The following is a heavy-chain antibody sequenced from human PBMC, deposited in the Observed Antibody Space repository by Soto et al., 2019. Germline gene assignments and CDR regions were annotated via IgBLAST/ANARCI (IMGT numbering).Heavy chain of an antibody. CDR3: AGQITIFGVVIYPDYYMDV. Sequence: SETLSLTCTVSGGSISSYYWSWIRQPPGKGLEWIGYIYYSGSTNYNPSLKSRVTISVDTSKNQFSLKLSSVTAADTAVYYCAGQITIFGVVIYPDYYMDVWGKGTTVTV. D-gene: IGHD3-3*01. V-gene: IGHV4-59*08. CDR1: GGSISSYY. J-gene: IGHJ6*03. CDR2: IYYSGST.